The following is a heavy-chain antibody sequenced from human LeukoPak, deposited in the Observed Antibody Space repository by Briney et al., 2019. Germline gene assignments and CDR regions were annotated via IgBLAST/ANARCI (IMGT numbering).Heavy chain of an antibody. CDR1: EDSFSSHW. D-gene: IGHD2-21*01. CDR2: IYPGDSDT. J-gene: IGHJ3*01. Sequence: GESLQISCKDSEDSFSSHWIGWVRQLPGKGLEWMGIIYPGDSDTRYSPSFQGQVTISADKSISTAYLQWSSLKTSDTAMYYCARQGIVMDAFDVWGQGTMVTVSS. V-gene: IGHV5-51*01. CDR3: ARQGIVMDAFDV.